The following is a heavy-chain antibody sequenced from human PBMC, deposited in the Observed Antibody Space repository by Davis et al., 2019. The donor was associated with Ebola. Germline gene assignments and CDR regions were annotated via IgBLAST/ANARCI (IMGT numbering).Heavy chain of an antibody. J-gene: IGHJ6*02. V-gene: IGHV3-11*01. CDR1: GFTFSDHY. CDR3: ARGGETVTGTASHGMDV. CDR2: ISSGGSTI. Sequence: GESLKISCAASGFTFSDHYMSWIRQAPGKGLEWISYISSGGSTIYYADSVKGRFTISRDNSKNTLYLQMDSLTAEDTAVYYCARGGETVTGTASHGMDVWGQGTTVTVSS. D-gene: IGHD1-14*01.